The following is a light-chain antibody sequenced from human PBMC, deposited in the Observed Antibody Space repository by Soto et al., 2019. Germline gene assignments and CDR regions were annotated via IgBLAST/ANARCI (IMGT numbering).Light chain of an antibody. J-gene: IGLJ2*01. CDR1: SSNIGAGYD. CDR3: QSYDSSLSGSEVV. Sequence: VLTQPPSVSGAPGQRVTISCTGSSSNIGAGYDVHWYQQLPGTAPKLLIYGNSNRPSGVPDRFSGSKSGTSASLAITGLQAEDEADYYCQSYDSSLSGSEVVFGGGTKVTVL. CDR2: GNS. V-gene: IGLV1-40*01.